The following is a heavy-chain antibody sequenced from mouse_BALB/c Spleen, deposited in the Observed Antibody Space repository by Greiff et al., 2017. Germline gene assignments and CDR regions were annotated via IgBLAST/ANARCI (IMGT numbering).Heavy chain of an antibody. J-gene: IGHJ2*01. CDR1: GYSFTGYY. CDR2: ISCYNGAT. V-gene: IGHV1S30*01. Sequence: VQLQQSGPELVKTGASVKISCKASGYSFTGYYMHWVKQSHGKSLEWIGYISCYNGATSYNQKFKGKATLTSDKSSSTAYMELSSLTSEDSAVYYCARRDGNYRFLDYWGQGTTLTVSS. D-gene: IGHD2-1*01. CDR3: ARRDGNYRFLDY.